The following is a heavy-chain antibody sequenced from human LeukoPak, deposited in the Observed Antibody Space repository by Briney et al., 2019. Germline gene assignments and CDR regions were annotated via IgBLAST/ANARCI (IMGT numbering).Heavy chain of an antibody. CDR1: GFTFIIYS. J-gene: IGHJ4*01. CDR3: ARYCSSSSCSGGFDY. CDR2: IISRSSTI. D-gene: IGHD2-2*01. V-gene: IGHV3-48*02. Sequence: GGSLRLSCAASGFTFIIYSMNWVRQAPGKGLEWVSYIISRSSTIHYADSVKGRFTISRDNAKNSLYLQMNTLRDEDTAVYYCARYCSSSSCSGGFDYWGHGTLVTVSS.